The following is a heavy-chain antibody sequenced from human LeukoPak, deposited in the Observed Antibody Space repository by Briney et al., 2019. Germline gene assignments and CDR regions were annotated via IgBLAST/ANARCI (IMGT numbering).Heavy chain of an antibody. CDR1: GGSSSSSNW. J-gene: IGHJ4*02. D-gene: IGHD1-26*01. V-gene: IGHV4-4*02. Sequence: SGTLSLTCAVSGGSSSSSNWWSWVRQPPGKGLEWIGYIYYSGSTNYNPSLKSRVTISVDTSKNQFSLKLSSVTAADTAVYYCTRGGELMNFWGQGTLVTVSS. CDR2: IYYSGST. CDR3: TRGGELMNF.